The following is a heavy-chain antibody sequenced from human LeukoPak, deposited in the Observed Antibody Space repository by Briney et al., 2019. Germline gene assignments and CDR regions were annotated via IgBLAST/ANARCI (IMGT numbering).Heavy chain of an antibody. D-gene: IGHD3-16*01. CDR2: IYYSGST. Sequence: SETLSLTCTVSGGSISSYYWSWIRQPPGKGLEWIGYIYYSGSTNYNPSLKSRVTISVDTSKNQFSLKLSSVTAADTAVYYCARGGGGYAFNYWGQGTLVTVSS. J-gene: IGHJ4*02. CDR1: GGSISSYY. V-gene: IGHV4-59*01. CDR3: ARGGGGYAFNY.